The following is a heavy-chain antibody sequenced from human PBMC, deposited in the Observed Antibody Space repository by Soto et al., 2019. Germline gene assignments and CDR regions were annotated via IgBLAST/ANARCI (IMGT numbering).Heavy chain of an antibody. CDR3: ARDHYDSPAFDI. J-gene: IGHJ3*02. CDR1: GYTFTSYA. Sequence: ASVKVSCKASGYTFTSYAMHWVRQAPGQRLEWMGWINAGNGNTKYSQKFQGRVTITRDTSASTAYMELSSLRSEDTAVYYCARDHYDSPAFDIWGQGTMVTVSS. V-gene: IGHV1-3*01. D-gene: IGHD5-12*01. CDR2: INAGNGNT.